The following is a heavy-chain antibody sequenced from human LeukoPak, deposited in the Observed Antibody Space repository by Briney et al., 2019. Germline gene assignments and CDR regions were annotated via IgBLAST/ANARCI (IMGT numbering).Heavy chain of an antibody. CDR1: GGIFSSYG. J-gene: IGHJ6*03. CDR3: ARGFWSGYLHNYYRDV. Sequence: GASVKVSCKASGGIFSSYGIGWVRQDRGPGLEWVGGIIPLFGTADYAQKFQGRVTITADESTSTAYMELRSLRSEDTAVYYCARGFWSGYLHNYYRDVWAKGTTVIVSS. D-gene: IGHD3-3*01. V-gene: IGHV1-69*13. CDR2: IIPLFGTA.